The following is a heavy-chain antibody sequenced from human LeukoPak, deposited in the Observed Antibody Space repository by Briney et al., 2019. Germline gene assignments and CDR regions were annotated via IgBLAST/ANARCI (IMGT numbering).Heavy chain of an antibody. CDR3: ARMADYDRSGFYGHLPY. D-gene: IGHD3-22*01. CDR2: INGEGSSI. V-gene: IGHV3-74*01. CDR1: GFAFATYW. J-gene: IGHJ1*01. Sequence: GGSLRLSCAASGFAFATYWMHWVRQAPGKGLEWLSRINGEGSSINYADSVKGCFTIFRDNAKNTLYLQIDSLRVEDTAVYYCARMADYDRSGFYGHLPYWGQGTLVTVSS.